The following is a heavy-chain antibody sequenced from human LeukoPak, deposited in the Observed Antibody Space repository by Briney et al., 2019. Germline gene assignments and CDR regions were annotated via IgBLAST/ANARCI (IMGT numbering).Heavy chain of an antibody. CDR3: ARDLSGWFVRTFDY. CDR2: ISSSSNTI. J-gene: IGHJ4*02. V-gene: IGHV3-48*02. D-gene: IGHD6-19*01. CDR1: GFTFSSYS. Sequence: GGSLRLSCAASGFTFSSYSMNWVRQAPGKGLEWVSYISSSSNTIYYADSVKGRFTISRDNAKNSLYLQMNSLRDEDTAVYYCARDLSGWFVRTFDYWGQGTLVTVSS.